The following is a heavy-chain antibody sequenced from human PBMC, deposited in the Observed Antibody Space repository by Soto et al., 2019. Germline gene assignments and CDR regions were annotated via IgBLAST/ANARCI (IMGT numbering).Heavy chain of an antibody. CDR2: ISGSGGST. CDR3: AKDLEPKDGLVVVPYYYGMDV. J-gene: IGHJ6*02. V-gene: IGHV3-23*01. CDR1: GLTFSSYA. Sequence: GGSLRLSCAASGLTFSSYAMSWVRQAPGKGLEWVSAISGSGGSTYYADSVKGRFTISRDNSKNTLYLQMNSLRAEDTAVYYCAKDLEPKDGLVVVPYYYGMDVSGQGTMVTVSS. D-gene: IGHD2-21*01.